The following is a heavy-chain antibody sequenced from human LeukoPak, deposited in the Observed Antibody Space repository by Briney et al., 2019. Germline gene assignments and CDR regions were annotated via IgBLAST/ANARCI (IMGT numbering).Heavy chain of an antibody. CDR1: GFSFSSYS. D-gene: IGHD1-26*01. CDR2: ISSSSSTI. V-gene: IGHV3-48*01. J-gene: IGHJ4*02. CDR3: AKDWAYSGKYYYFDY. Sequence: GGSLRLSCAASGFSFSSYSMNWARQSPGKGLEWDSYISSSSSTISYADSVKGRFTISRDNAKNSLYLQMNSQRAEDTAVYYCAKDWAYSGKYYYFDYWGQGTLVPVSS.